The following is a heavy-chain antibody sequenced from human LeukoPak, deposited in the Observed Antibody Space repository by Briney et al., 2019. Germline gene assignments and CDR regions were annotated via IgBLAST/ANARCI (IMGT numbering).Heavy chain of an antibody. V-gene: IGHV4-39*01. D-gene: IGHD1-26*01. Sequence: SETLSLTCTVSGGSISSSNYYWGWIRQPPGKGLEWVGSIYYSGSTYYNPSLKSRVTISVDTSKNQFSLRLRSVTAADTAVYYCASMSYGSYWYFDLWGRGTLVTVSP. CDR3: ASMSYGSYWYFDL. CDR1: GGSISSSNYY. CDR2: IYYSGST. J-gene: IGHJ2*01.